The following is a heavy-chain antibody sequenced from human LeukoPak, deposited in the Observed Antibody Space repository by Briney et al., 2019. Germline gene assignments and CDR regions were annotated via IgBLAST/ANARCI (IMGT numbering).Heavy chain of an antibody. CDR2: ISSSSSYI. D-gene: IGHD2-15*01. V-gene: IGHV3-21*01. CDR3: ARDRYCSGTSCYTAYLDC. J-gene: IGHJ4*02. Sequence: PGGSLRLSCAASGFTFSSYSMNWVRQAPGKGLEWVSSISSSSSYIYYADSVKGRFTISRDNAKNSLYLQMNSLRAEDTAVYYCARDRYCSGTSCYTAYLDCWGQGTLVTVSS. CDR1: GFTFSSYS.